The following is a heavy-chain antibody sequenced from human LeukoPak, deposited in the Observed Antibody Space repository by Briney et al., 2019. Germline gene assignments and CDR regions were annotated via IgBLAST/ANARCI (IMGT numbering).Heavy chain of an antibody. Sequence: ASVKVSCKASGYTFTSYGISWLRQAPGQGLEWMGWISPYNGNTKYAQSLQGRVTMTTDTSTITAYMELRSLTSDDTAVYYCARDSSSPGGYYYGMDVWGQGTTVTVSS. CDR1: GYTFTSYG. D-gene: IGHD6-6*01. CDR2: ISPYNGNT. V-gene: IGHV1-18*01. CDR3: ARDSSSPGGYYYGMDV. J-gene: IGHJ6*02.